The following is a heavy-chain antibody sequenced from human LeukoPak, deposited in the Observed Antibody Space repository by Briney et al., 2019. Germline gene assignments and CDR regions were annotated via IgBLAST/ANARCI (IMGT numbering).Heavy chain of an antibody. Sequence: ASVKVSCKASGYTFTSYGISWVRQAPGQGLEWMGWISAYNGNTNYAQKLQGRVTMTTDTSTSTAYMELRSLRFDDTAVYYCARVGPRYYYYYMDVWGKGTTVTVSS. CDR2: ISAYNGNT. CDR3: ARVGPRYYYYYMDV. CDR1: GYTFTSYG. J-gene: IGHJ6*03. V-gene: IGHV1-18*01.